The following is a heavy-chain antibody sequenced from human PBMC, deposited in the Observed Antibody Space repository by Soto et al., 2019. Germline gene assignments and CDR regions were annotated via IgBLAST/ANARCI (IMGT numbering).Heavy chain of an antibody. D-gene: IGHD2-15*01. J-gene: IGHJ6*03. Sequence: GGSLILSCVASGFTFSTYWMSWVRLAPGTGLEWVATIKQDGNDKYYLDSVKCRFAISRDNAENSLYLQMSCLRPDDTAVYYCVSVCGSPNCPSYLDVWGKGTTVNVSS. CDR2: IKQDGNDK. V-gene: IGHV3-7*01. CDR1: GFTFSTYW. CDR3: VSVCGSPNCPSYLDV.